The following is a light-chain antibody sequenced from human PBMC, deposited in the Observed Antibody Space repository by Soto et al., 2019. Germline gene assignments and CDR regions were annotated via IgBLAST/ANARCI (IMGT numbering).Light chain of an antibody. V-gene: IGKV3-20*01. CDR2: AAS. Sequence: DIAVTQSPGTLSVSTWKRSTLSCLSSQSVSSSYLAWYQHKPGQAPRLLIYAASSRASGIPDRFSGSGSGTDFTLTISRLEPDDFAVYYCQQDGRKRWTFGQGTKVDIK. CDR1: QSVSSSY. J-gene: IGKJ1*01. CDR3: QQDGRKRWT.